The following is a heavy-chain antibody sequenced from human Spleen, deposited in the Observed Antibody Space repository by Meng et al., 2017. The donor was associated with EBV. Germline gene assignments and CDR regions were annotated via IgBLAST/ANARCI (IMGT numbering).Heavy chain of an antibody. V-gene: IGHV1-3*01. Sequence: VHFVQPGPELHQPGASFKASCKASGYTFSDHGIQWVRQAPGQGLECMVRINAGNGNTKSSEKFQGRVTVTRDTSANTAYMALSSLRSEDTAIYYCARESAMVRGLPDYWGQGTLVTVSS. D-gene: IGHD3-10*01. CDR3: ARESAMVRGLPDY. CDR2: INAGNGNT. J-gene: IGHJ4*02. CDR1: GYTFSDHG.